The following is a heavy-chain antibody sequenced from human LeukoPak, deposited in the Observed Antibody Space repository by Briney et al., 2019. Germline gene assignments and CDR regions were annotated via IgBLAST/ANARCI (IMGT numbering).Heavy chain of an antibody. D-gene: IGHD3-10*01. CDR3: AGDPPGTPVGFDI. J-gene: IGHJ3*02. V-gene: IGHV1-69*06. CDR1: AGTFSRYA. CDR2: ITPMSATP. Sequence: GASVKVSCKTSAGTFSRYAISWVRQAPGQGLEWMVRITPMSATPSQTQWIQGRVTITADISTNTVYLDLSSLRSEDTALYFCAGDPPGTPVGFDIWGQGTMVTAPS.